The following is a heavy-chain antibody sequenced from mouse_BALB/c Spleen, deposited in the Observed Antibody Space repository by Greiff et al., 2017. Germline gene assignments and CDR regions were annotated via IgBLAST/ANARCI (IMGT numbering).Heavy chain of an antibody. J-gene: IGHJ4*01. D-gene: IGHD2-10*02. V-gene: IGHV5-6-3*01. CDR2: INSNGGST. CDR1: GFTFSSYG. Sequence: EVKLVESGGGLVQPGGSLKLSCAASGFTFSSYGMSWVRQTPDKRLELVATINSNGGSTYYPDSVKGRFTISRDNAKNTLYLQMSSLRSEDTALYYCARRGMKGAMDYWGQGTSVTVSS. CDR3: ARRGMKGAMDY.